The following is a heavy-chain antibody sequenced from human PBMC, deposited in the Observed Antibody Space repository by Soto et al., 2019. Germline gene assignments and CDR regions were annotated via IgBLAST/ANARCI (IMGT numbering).Heavy chain of an antibody. D-gene: IGHD6-19*01. V-gene: IGHV3-66*01. CDR3: ARDSDSGWSHSFAFDI. CDR1: GFTVSSNY. CDR2: IYSGGST. J-gene: IGHJ3*02. Sequence: EVQLVESGGGLVQPGGSLRLSCAASGFTVSSNYMSWVRQAPGKGLEWVSVIYSGGSTYYADSVKGRFTISRDNSKNTLYLQMNSLRAEDTAVYYCARDSDSGWSHSFAFDIWGQGTMVTVSS.